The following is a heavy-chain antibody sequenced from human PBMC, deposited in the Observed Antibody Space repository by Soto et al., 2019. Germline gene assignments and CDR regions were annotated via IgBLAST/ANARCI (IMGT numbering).Heavy chain of an antibody. J-gene: IGHJ6*04. CDR2: IIPILGIA. CDR3: AELAAAFYVMAV. Sequence: SVKLTSKERRGAKKSSSSRSPRQAPGQGLEWMGRIIPILGIANYAQKFQGRVTITADESTSTAYMELSSLRSEDTAVYYCAELAAAFYVMAVWVKGSTVTVIS. D-gene: IGHD2-2*01. V-gene: IGHV1-69*02. CDR1: RGAKKSSS.